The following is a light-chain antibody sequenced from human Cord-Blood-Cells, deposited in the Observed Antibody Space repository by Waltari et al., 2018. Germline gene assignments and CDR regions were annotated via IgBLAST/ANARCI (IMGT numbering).Light chain of an antibody. J-gene: IGLJ3*02. CDR3: CSYAGSSTFEV. CDR2: EGS. CDR1: SSDVGSYNL. Sequence: QSALTQPASVSGSPGQSITISCTGTSSDVGSYNLVSWYQQHPGKAPKLMIYEGSKRPPGVSNRFSGSKSGNTASLTISGLQAEDEADYYCCSYAGSSTFEVFGGGTKLTVL. V-gene: IGLV2-23*03.